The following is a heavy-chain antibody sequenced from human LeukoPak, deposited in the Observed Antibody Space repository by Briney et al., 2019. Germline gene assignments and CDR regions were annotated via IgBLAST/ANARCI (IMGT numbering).Heavy chain of an antibody. D-gene: IGHD3-22*01. CDR1: GFTVSSNY. J-gene: IGHJ4*02. CDR2: IYSGGST. Sequence: PGGSLRLSCAASGFTVSSNYMSWVRQAPGKGLEWVSVIYSGGSTYYADSVKGRFTISRDNSKNTLFLQMNSLRAEDTAVYYCAKFVNYDSTGLKTAFDYWGQGTLVTVSS. V-gene: IGHV3-53*01. CDR3: AKFVNYDSTGLKTAFDY.